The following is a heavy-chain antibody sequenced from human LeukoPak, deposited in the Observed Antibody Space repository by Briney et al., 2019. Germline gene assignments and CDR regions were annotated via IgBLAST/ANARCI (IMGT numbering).Heavy chain of an antibody. CDR3: AKKTPGTHPFDS. Sequence: PGGSLRLSCAASGFTFSSSAMNWVRQAPGKGLEWVSASGTAGDTYYADSVKGRFTISRDDSKNTLFLQMTSLSAEDTAVYYCAKKTPGTHPFDSWGQGTLVTVSP. CDR1: GFTFSSSA. J-gene: IGHJ4*02. D-gene: IGHD6-13*01. V-gene: IGHV3-23*01. CDR2: SGTAGDT.